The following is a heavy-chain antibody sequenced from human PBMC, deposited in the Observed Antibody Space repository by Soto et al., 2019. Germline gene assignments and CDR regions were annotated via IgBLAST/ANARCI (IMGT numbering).Heavy chain of an antibody. Sequence: GGSLRLSCAASGFTFSSYAMHWVRQAPGKGLEWVAVISYDGSNKYYADSVKGRFTISRDNSKNTLYLQMNSLRAEDTAVYYCARDYSGWRDYYYGMDVWGQGTTVTV. CDR1: GFTFSSYA. V-gene: IGHV3-30-3*01. D-gene: IGHD5-12*01. CDR2: ISYDGSNK. CDR3: ARDYSGWRDYYYGMDV. J-gene: IGHJ6*02.